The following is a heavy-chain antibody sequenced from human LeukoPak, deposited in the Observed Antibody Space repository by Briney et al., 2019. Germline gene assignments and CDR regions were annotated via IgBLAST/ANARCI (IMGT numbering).Heavy chain of an antibody. V-gene: IGHV1-8*01. Sequence: ASVKVSCKASGYTFTSYDINWVRQATGQGLEWMGWMNSNSGNTGYAQKFQGRVTMTRNTSINTAYMELSSLRSEDAAVYYCAKGWTNWADAFDIWGQGTMVTVSS. D-gene: IGHD1/OR15-1a*01. CDR2: MNSNSGNT. CDR1: GYTFTSYD. J-gene: IGHJ3*02. CDR3: AKGWTNWADAFDI.